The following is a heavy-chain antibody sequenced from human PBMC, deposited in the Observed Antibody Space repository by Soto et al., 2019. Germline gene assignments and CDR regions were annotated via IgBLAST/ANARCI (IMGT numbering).Heavy chain of an antibody. D-gene: IGHD3-3*01. J-gene: IGHJ4*02. V-gene: IGHV4-34*01. CDR3: ARGGRSFCSGYRAYFAY. CDR1: GGSFSGYY. Sequence: SETLSLTCAVYGGSFSGYYWSWIRQPPGKGLEWIGEINHSGSTNYNPSLKSRVTISVDTSKNQFSLKLSSVTAADTAVYYCARGGRSFCSGYRAYFAYWGQRTPVTVSS. CDR2: INHSGST.